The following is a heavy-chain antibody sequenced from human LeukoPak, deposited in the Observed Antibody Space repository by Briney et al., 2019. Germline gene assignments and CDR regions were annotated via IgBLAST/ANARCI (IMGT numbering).Heavy chain of an antibody. CDR1: GFTFSSYG. D-gene: IGHD7-27*01. V-gene: IGHV3-33*01. J-gene: IGHJ4*02. CDR2: IWYDGSNK. CDR3: AHWDLPGDFDY. Sequence: GGSLRLSCAASGFTFSSYGMHWVRQAPGKGLEWVAVIWYDGSNKYYADSVKGRFTISRDNSKNTLYLQMNSLRAEDTAVYYCAHWDLPGDFDYWGQGTLVTVSS.